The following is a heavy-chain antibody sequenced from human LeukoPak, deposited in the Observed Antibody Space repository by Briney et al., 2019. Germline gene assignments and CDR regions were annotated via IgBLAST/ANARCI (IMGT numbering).Heavy chain of an antibody. D-gene: IGHD1-26*01. J-gene: IGHJ4*02. V-gene: IGHV5-51*01. CDR2: IYPGDSDT. Sequence: GESLKISCKGSGYTFTSYWIGWVRQMPGKGLEWMGVIYPGDSDTRYSPSFQGQVTISTDKSIRTAYLQWSSLKASDTAMYYCAIQWGSGGYDYWGQGTLVTVSS. CDR3: AIQWGSGGYDY. CDR1: GYTFTSYW.